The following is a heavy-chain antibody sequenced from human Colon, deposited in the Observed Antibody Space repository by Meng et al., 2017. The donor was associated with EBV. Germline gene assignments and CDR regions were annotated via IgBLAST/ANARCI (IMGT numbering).Heavy chain of an antibody. Sequence: QGQLVRSGSELKKPWASVTGSCKASGYTVSTYTINWVRQAHGRGLEWMGWISTNTGTPTYTQGFTGRFVFSLDTSVSTAYLQTSSLKAEDTAVYYCARGGNFDPWGQGTLVTVSS. CDR3: ARGGNFDP. D-gene: IGHD2/OR15-2a*01. V-gene: IGHV7-4-1*02. CDR1: GYTVSTYT. CDR2: ISTNTGTP. J-gene: IGHJ5*02.